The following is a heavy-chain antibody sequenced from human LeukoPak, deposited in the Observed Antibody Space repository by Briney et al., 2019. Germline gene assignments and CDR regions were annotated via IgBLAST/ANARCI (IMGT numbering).Heavy chain of an antibody. CDR3: AREWVSGYYYGMDV. D-gene: IGHD1-26*01. Sequence: ASVKVSCKLSGYTLTSYYMHWVRQAPGQGLKWMGIINPSGGSTSSAQRFQGRVTMTRDTSTSTVYMEMSSLRSEDTAVYYCAREWVSGYYYGMDVWGQGTTVTVSS. J-gene: IGHJ6*02. V-gene: IGHV1-46*01. CDR1: GYTLTSYY. CDR2: INPSGGST.